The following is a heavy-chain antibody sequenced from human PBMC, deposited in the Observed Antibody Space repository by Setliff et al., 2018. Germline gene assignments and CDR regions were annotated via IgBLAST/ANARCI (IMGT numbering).Heavy chain of an antibody. CDR2: IWYDGSNI. CDR1: GFSFSTYA. J-gene: IGHJ3*01. Sequence: GESLKISCAASGFSFSTYAMHWVRQAPGKGLEWVALIWYDGSNIHYVDSVKGRFTISRDNSKNTLYLQMNNLKAEDTALYYCAKDYNWGEFWGQGTMVTVSS. D-gene: IGHD1-20*01. CDR3: AKDYNWGEF. V-gene: IGHV3-33*06.